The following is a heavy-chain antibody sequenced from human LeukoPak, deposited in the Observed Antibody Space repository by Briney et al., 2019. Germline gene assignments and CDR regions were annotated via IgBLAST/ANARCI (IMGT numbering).Heavy chain of an antibody. Sequence: PGGSLRLSCTSSGFSFGDYAISWVRQAPGKGLEWVSAISGSGGSTYYADSVKGRFTISRDNSKNTLYLQMNSLGAEDTAVYYCARGAYDSRVYWVRSGMDVWGKGTTVTISS. CDR2: ISGSGGST. CDR3: ARGAYDSRVYWVRSGMDV. CDR1: GFSFGDYA. V-gene: IGHV3-23*01. J-gene: IGHJ6*03. D-gene: IGHD3-22*01.